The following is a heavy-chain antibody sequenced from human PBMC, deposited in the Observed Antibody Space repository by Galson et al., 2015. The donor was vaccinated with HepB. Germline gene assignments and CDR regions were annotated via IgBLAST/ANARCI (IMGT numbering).Heavy chain of an antibody. CDR3: AHRLGGASGAWNEGYLDY. D-gene: IGHD1-1*01. V-gene: IGHV2-5*02. J-gene: IGHJ4*02. Sequence: PALVKPTQTLALTCTFSGFSLSTSGVGVGRIRQPPGKTLEWLALIYWDDDKRYSPSLKSRLTVIKDTSRNQVVLIMTNMDPVDTATYYCAHRLGGASGAWNEGYLDYWGQGTLVTVSS. CDR2: IYWDDDK. CDR1: GFSLSTSGVG.